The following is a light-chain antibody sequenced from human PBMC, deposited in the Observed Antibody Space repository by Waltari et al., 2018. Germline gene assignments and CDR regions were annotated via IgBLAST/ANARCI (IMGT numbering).Light chain of an antibody. Sequence: QSALTQPASVSGSPGQSITISCTGTSSDIGNFNSVSWYQQHPGKAPKLMIFEVTNRPPVISNRFSGSKSDNPAFLTISGLQAEDEADYYCSSYSSSTSLCVFGTGTKVTVL. CDR1: SSDIGNFNS. CDR3: SSYSSSTSLCV. J-gene: IGLJ1*01. CDR2: EVT. V-gene: IGLV2-14*01.